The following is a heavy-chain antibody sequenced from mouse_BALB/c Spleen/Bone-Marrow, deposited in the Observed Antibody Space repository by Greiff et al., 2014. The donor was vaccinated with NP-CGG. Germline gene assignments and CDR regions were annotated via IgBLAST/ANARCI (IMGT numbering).Heavy chain of an antibody. V-gene: IGHV5-12-1*01. Sequence: DVKLVESGGGLVKPGGSLKLSCAASGFAFSSYDMSWVRQTPGKRLEWVAYISHGGGTTYYSDTVKGRFTISRDNAKNTLYLQMSSLKSEDTAIYYCTRHGGYYPYYYAMDYWSQGTSVTVSS. CDR3: TRHGGYYPYYYAMDY. CDR1: GFAFSSYD. CDR2: ISHGGGTT. J-gene: IGHJ4*01. D-gene: IGHD2-3*01.